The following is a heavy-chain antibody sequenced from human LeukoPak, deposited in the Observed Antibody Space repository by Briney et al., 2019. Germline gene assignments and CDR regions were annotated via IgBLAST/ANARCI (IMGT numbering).Heavy chain of an antibody. J-gene: IGHJ4*02. CDR1: GFTFSNYG. V-gene: IGHV3-30*02. Sequence: GGSLRLSCAASGFTFSNYGMHWVRQAPGKGLEWVACIRYNADNKYIEDSVKVRFTISRDNSKNTLYLQMNSRRAEDTAVYYCAKDPGYWGQGTLVTVSS. CDR3: AKDPGY. CDR2: IRYNADNK.